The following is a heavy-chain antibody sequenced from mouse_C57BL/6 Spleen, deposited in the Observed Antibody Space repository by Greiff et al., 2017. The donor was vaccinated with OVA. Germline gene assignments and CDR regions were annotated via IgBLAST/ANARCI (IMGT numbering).Heavy chain of an antibody. J-gene: IGHJ2*01. CDR2: IYPGDGDT. CDR1: GYAFSSSW. D-gene: IGHD4-1*01. CDR3: AKPATGTYFDY. Sequence: VQLQHSGPELVKPGASVKISCKASGYAFSSSWMNWVKQRPGKGLEWIGRIYPGDGDTNYNGKFKGKATLTADKSSSTAYMQLSSLTSEDSAVYFCAKPATGTYFDYWGQGTTLTVSS. V-gene: IGHV1-82*01.